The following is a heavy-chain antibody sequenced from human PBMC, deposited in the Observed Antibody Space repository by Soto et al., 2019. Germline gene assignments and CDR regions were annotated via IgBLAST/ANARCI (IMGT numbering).Heavy chain of an antibody. CDR2: ISSSSSYI. D-gene: IGHD3-10*01. J-gene: IGHJ3*02. CDR1: GFTFSSYS. CDR3: ARDIGRELWFGELFDDAFDI. Sequence: GGSLRLSCTASGFTFSSYSMNWVRQAPGKGLEWVSSISSSSSYIYYADSVKGRFTISRDNAKNSLYLQMNSLRAEDTAVYYCARDIGRELWFGELFDDAFDIWGQGTMVTVSS. V-gene: IGHV3-21*01.